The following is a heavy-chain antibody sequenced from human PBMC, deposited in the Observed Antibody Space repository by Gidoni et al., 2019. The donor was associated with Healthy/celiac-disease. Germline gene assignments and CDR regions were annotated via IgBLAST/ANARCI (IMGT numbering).Heavy chain of an antibody. Sequence: EVQLVESGGGLVKPGGSLRLSCAASGFTFSNAWMSWVRQAPGKGLEWVGRIKSKTDGGTTDYAAPVKGRFTISRDDSKNTLYLQMNSLKTEDTAVYYCTTPIGYCSGGSCYPNDFDYWGQGTLVTVSS. V-gene: IGHV3-15*01. CDR1: GFTFSNAW. CDR2: IKSKTDGGTT. D-gene: IGHD2-15*01. J-gene: IGHJ4*02. CDR3: TTPIGYCSGGSCYPNDFDY.